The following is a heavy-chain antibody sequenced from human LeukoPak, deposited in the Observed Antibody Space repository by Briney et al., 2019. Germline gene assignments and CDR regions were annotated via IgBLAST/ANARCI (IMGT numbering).Heavy chain of an antibody. D-gene: IGHD3-10*01. V-gene: IGHV4-34*01. CDR2: INHSGST. J-gene: IGHJ5*02. CDR3: ARFGMTINNMVRLERGNWFDP. Sequence: SETLSLTCAVYGGSFSGYYWSWIRQPPGKGLEWIGEINHSGSTNYNPSLKSRVTISVDTSKNQFSLKLSSVTAADTAVYYCARFGMTINNMVRLERGNWFDPWGQGTLVTVSS. CDR1: GGSFSGYY.